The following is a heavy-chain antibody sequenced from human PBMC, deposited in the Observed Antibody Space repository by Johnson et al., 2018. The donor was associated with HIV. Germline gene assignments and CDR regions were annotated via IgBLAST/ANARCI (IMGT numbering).Heavy chain of an antibody. CDR2: TSGSGGSR. CDR3: SKARFLENAFEI. CDR1: GFPFSSYA. D-gene: IGHD3-3*01. J-gene: IGHJ3*02. V-gene: IGHV3-23*01. Sequence: EVLLLESGGGLVPPGGSLRLSCAASGFPFSSYAMSWVRQAPGQGLEWVSATSGSGGSRCYADSVKGRCTISSENSKNTMNLQMHRLRAEDTAVYYCSKARFLENAFEIWGQGKMVTVSS.